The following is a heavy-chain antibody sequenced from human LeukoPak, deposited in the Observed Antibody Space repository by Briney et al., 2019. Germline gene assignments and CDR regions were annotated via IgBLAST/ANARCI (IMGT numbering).Heavy chain of an antibody. CDR3: ARAEDYVWGSYRPFDY. CDR2: IYTSGST. J-gene: IGHJ4*02. CDR1: GGSISSYY. Sequence: KASETLSLTCTVSGGSISSYYWSWIRQPAGKGLEWIGRIYTSGSTNYNPSLKSRVTMSVDTSKNQFSLKLSSVTAADTAVYYCARAEDYVWGSYRPFDYWGQGTLVTVSS. D-gene: IGHD3-16*02. V-gene: IGHV4-4*07.